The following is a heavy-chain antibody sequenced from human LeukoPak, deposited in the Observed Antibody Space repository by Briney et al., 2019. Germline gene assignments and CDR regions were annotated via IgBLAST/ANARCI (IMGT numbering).Heavy chain of an antibody. D-gene: IGHD2-2*01. CDR2: ISSSSSTI. Sequence: PGGSLRLFCAASGFTFSSYSMNWVRQAPGKGLEWVSYISSSSSTIYYADSVKGRFTISRDNAKNSLYLQMNSLRAEDTAVYYCARDYILEGVVPAAVDYWGQGTLVTVSS. J-gene: IGHJ4*02. CDR3: ARDYILEGVVPAAVDY. V-gene: IGHV3-48*01. CDR1: GFTFSSYS.